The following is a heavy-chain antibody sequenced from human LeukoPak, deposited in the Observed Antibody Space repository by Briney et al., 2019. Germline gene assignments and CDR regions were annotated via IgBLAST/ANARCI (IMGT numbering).Heavy chain of an antibody. CDR1: GGTFSSYA. CDR2: IIPIFGTA. CDR3: AREFDADYYDSSGYYTIDAFDI. J-gene: IGHJ3*02. Sequence: GSSVKVSCKASGGTFSSYAISWVRQAPGQGLEWMGGIIPIFGTANYAQKFQGRVTITADESTSTAYMELSSLRSEDTAVYYCAREFDADYYDSSGYYTIDAFDIWGQGTMVTVSS. D-gene: IGHD3-22*01. V-gene: IGHV1-69*01.